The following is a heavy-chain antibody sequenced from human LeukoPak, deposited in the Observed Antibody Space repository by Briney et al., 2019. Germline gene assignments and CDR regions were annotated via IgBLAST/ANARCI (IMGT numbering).Heavy chain of an antibody. CDR2: ISAYNGNT. D-gene: IGHD1-7*01. Sequence: ASVKVSCTASGYTFTSYSISWVRQAPGQRLEWMGWISAYNGNTNYAQKLQGRVTMTTDTSTSTAYMDLRSLRSDDTAVYYCARTTNYVPPDYWGQGTLVTVSS. V-gene: IGHV1-18*01. J-gene: IGHJ4*02. CDR3: ARTTNYVPPDY. CDR1: GYTFTSYS.